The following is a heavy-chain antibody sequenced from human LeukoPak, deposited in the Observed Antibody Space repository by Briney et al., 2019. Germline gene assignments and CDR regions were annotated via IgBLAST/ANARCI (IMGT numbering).Heavy chain of an antibody. CDR2: IYTTGST. CDR1: GGSISSGSYY. V-gene: IGHV4-61*02. CDR3: ARTTMVRGTYYMDV. D-gene: IGHD3-10*01. J-gene: IGHJ6*03. Sequence: SETLSLTCTVSGGSISSGSYYWSWIRQPAGKGLEWIGRIYTTGSTNYNPSLKSRLTISVDTSKNQFSLKLRSVTAADTAVYYCARTTMVRGTYYMDVWGKGTTVTVSS.